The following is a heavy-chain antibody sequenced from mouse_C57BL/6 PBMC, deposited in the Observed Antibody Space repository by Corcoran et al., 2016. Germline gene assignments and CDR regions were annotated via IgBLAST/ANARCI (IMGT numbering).Heavy chain of an antibody. CDR1: GYAFSSYW. CDR3: ARSSSSYPWYVDV. Sequence: QVQLQQSGAELVKPGASVKISCKASGYAFSSYWMNWVKQRPGKGLEWIGQIYPGDGDTNYNGKFKGKATLTADKSSSTAYMQLSSLTSEYSAVYFCARSSSSYPWYVDVWGTGTTAAASS. J-gene: IGHJ1*03. V-gene: IGHV1-80*01. D-gene: IGHD1-1*01. CDR2: IYPGDGDT.